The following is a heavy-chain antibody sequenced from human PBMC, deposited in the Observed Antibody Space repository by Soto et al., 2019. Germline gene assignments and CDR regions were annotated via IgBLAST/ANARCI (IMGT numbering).Heavy chain of an antibody. J-gene: IGHJ6*03. Sequence: SETLSLTCAVYGGSFSGYYWSWIRQPPGKGLEWIGEINHSGSTNYNPSLKSRVTISVDTSKNQFSLKLSSVTAADTAVYYRASRALRYYYYYMDVWGKGTTVTVSS. D-gene: IGHD3-16*01. CDR2: INHSGST. V-gene: IGHV4-34*01. CDR3: ASRALRYYYYYMDV. CDR1: GGSFSGYY.